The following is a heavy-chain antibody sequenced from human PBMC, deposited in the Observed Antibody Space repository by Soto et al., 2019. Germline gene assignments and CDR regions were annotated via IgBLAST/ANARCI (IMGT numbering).Heavy chain of an antibody. V-gene: IGHV1-18*01. CDR2: ISAYNGNT. Sequence: ASVKVSCKASGYTFTSYGISGVRQAPGQGLEWMGWISAYNGNTNYAQKLQGRVTMTTDTSTSTAYMELRSLRSDDTAVYYCARVRYDFWSGSDGPYYYYYMDVWGKGTTVTVSS. CDR3: ARVRYDFWSGSDGPYYYYYMDV. CDR1: GYTFTSYG. D-gene: IGHD3-3*01. J-gene: IGHJ6*03.